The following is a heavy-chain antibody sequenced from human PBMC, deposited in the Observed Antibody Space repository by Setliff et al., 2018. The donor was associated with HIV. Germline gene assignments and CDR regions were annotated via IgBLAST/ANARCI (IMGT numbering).Heavy chain of an antibody. D-gene: IGHD6-19*01. CDR3: ARLRRSSGWSFDY. CDR2: IHHSGST. V-gene: IGHV4-34*01. Sequence: SETLSLTCAVYGASFSAYYWSWIRQPPGKGLEWLGQIHHSGSTNYNPSLKTRVSISIDTCKNQFSLKLTSVTAADSAVYYCARLRRSSGWSFDYWAQGTLVTVSS. CDR1: GASFSAYY. J-gene: IGHJ4*02.